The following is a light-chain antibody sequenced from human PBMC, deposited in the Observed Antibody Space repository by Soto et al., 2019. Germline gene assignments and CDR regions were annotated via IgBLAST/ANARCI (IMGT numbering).Light chain of an antibody. V-gene: IGKV1-5*03. CDR3: QHYNSYSEA. Sequence: DIQMTQSPSTLSASVRDRVTITCRASQTISSWLAWFQQRPGRAPKLLIYKASTLKSGVPSRFSGSGSGTEFTLTISSLQPDDFATYYCQHYNSYSEAFGQGTKVEIK. CDR2: KAS. J-gene: IGKJ1*01. CDR1: QTISSW.